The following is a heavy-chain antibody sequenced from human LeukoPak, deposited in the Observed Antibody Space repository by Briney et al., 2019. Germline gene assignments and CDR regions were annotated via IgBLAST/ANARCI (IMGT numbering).Heavy chain of an antibody. J-gene: IGHJ4*02. CDR2: ISYDGSNK. Sequence: GGSLRLSCAASGFTFSSYAMHWVRQAPGKGLEWVAVISYDGSNKYYADSVKGRFTISRDNSKNTLYLQMNSLRAEDTAVYYRAREGGFFFDYWRQGTLVTVSS. CDR3: AREGGFFFDY. CDR1: GFTFSSYA. D-gene: IGHD3-16*01. V-gene: IGHV3-30-3*01.